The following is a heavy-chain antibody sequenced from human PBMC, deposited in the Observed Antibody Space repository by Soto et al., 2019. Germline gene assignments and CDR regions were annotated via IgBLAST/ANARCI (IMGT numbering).Heavy chain of an antibody. V-gene: IGHV1-3*04. CDR2: INTDNGNT. Sequence: QGQLVQSGAEEKRPGASVKVFCKASGYTFTNYAMHWVRQAPGQRLEWMGFINTDNGNTGHSQKFQGRVTITRETSASTAYMELSSLRSEDTAVYFCARGTHSGSYLIDYWGQGTLVTVSS. D-gene: IGHD1-26*01. J-gene: IGHJ4*02. CDR3: ARGTHSGSYLIDY. CDR1: GYTFTNYA.